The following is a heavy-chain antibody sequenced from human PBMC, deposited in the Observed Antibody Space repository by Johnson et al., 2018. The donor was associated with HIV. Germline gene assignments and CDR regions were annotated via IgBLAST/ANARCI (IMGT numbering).Heavy chain of an antibody. V-gene: IGHV3-20*04. CDR2: INWNGGST. J-gene: IGHJ3*02. CDR3: ARGGGWATDAFDI. D-gene: IGHD5-12*01. Sequence: VQLVESGGGLVQPGRSLRLSCAASGFTFDDYGMSWVRQAPGKGLEWVSGINWNGGSTGYADSVKGRFPISRDNAKNPLDLQINSLLAEDAAVFYCARGGGWATDAFDIWGQGTMVTVSS. CDR1: GFTFDDYG.